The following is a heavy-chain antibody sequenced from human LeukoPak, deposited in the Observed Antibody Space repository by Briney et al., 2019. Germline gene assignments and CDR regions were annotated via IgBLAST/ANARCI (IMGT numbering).Heavy chain of an antibody. D-gene: IGHD2-15*01. V-gene: IGHV5-51*01. CDR1: GYSFTSYW. CDR2: IYPGDSDT. J-gene: IGHJ5*02. CDR3: ARLPKDCSGGSCYYYWFDP. Sequence: GESLKISCKGSGYSFTSYWIGGVRQMRGKGLEWRGIIYPGDSDTRYSPSFQVQVTISGGKSISTAYLQWSSLKASDTAMYYCARLPKDCSGGSCYYYWFDPWGQGTLVTVSS.